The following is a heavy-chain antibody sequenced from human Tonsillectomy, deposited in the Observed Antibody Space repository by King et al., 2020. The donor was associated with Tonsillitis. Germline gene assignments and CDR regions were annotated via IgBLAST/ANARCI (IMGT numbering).Heavy chain of an antibody. D-gene: IGHD5-24*01. J-gene: IGHJ3*02. CDR3: AINGGDNSVDI. V-gene: IGHV1-69*04. CDR1: GVTFITYA. Sequence: QLVQSGAEVKKPGSSVKVSCKASGVTFITYAINWVRQAPGQGLEWVSRIISVSKMANYAHQFEVRVTITADKATRTAYMELSILRSEDTAVYYCAINGGDNSVDIWGQGTMVTVSS. CDR2: IISVSKMA.